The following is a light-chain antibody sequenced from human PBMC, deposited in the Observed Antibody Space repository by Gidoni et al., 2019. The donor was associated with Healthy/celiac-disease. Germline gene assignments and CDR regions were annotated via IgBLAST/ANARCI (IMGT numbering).Light chain of an antibody. Sequence: DIVMTQSPDSLAVSLGERATINCKSSQSVLYSSNNKNYLAWYQQKPGQPPKLLIYWASTRESGVPDRFSGSGSGTDFTLTISSLQAEDVAVYYYQQYYSTPRTFXXXTKVEIK. CDR2: WAS. CDR3: QQYYSTPRT. V-gene: IGKV4-1*01. CDR1: QSVLYSSNNKNY. J-gene: IGKJ1*01.